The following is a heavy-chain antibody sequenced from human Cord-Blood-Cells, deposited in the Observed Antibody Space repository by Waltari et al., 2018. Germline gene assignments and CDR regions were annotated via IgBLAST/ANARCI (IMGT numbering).Heavy chain of an antibody. CDR2: ISYDGSNK. CDR1: GFTFSSYA. V-gene: IGHV3-30-3*01. J-gene: IGHJ6*02. CDR3: ARVACSSTSCYAYYYYYGMDV. Sequence: QVQLVESGGGVVQPGRSLRLSCAASGFTFSSYAMHWVRPAPGKGLEWVAVISYDGSNKYYAEAGKGRFTNSRDNSKNTLYLQMNSLRAEDTAVYYCARVACSSTSCYAYYYYYGMDVWGQGTTVTVSS. D-gene: IGHD2-2*01.